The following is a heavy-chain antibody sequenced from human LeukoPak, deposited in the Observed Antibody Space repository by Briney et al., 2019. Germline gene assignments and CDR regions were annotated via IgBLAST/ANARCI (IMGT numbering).Heavy chain of an antibody. CDR2: IYYSGST. CDR1: GGSISSSSYY. J-gene: IGHJ4*02. CDR3: ASSRWLLSLYYFDY. V-gene: IGHV4-39*07. D-gene: IGHD3-3*01. Sequence: SETLSLTCTVSGGSISSSSYYWGWIRQPPGKGLEWIGSIYYSGSTYYNPSLKSRVTISVDTSKNQFSLKLSSVTAADTAVYYCASSRWLLSLYYFDYWGQGTLVTVSS.